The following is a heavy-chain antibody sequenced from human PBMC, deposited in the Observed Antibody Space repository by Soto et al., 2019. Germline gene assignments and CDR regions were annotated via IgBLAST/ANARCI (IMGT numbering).Heavy chain of an antibody. D-gene: IGHD3-3*02. Sequence: AGGSLRLSCAASGFTFSSYAMSWVRQAPGKGLEWVSAISGSGVTTYYTDSVKGRFTISSDNSKNTLYLQMNSLRAEDTAVYYCAKQGSPIFGVVMIFTPFDYWGQGTLVTVSS. CDR1: GFTFSSYA. CDR3: AKQGSPIFGVVMIFTPFDY. V-gene: IGHV3-23*01. CDR2: ISGSGVTT. J-gene: IGHJ4*02.